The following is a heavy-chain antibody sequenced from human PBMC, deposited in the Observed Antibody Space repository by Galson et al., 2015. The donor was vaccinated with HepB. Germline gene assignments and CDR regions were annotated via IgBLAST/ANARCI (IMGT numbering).Heavy chain of an antibody. CDR1: GGTFSSHA. CDR3: AADRDCSRANCHPVKMDV. V-gene: IGHV1-69*06. D-gene: IGHD2-2*01. CDR2: IIPIFGTA. J-gene: IGHJ6*04. Sequence: SVKVSCKASGGTFSSHAISWVRQAPGQGLEWMGGIIPIFGTATYAQNFQARVTITADKSTSTAYMELSSLRSEDTAVYYCAADRDCSRANCHPVKMDVWGKGTTVTVSS.